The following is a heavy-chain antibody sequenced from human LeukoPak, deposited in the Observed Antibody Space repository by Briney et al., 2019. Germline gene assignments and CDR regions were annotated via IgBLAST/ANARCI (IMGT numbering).Heavy chain of an antibody. J-gene: IGHJ4*02. D-gene: IGHD3-22*01. CDR2: ISYDGSNK. V-gene: IGHV3-30*18. Sequence: GGSLRLSCAASGFTFSSHGMHWVRQAPGKGLEWVAVISYDGSNKYYADSVKGRFTISRDNSKNTLYLQMNSLRAEDTAVYYCAKIRERSYYYDSSGSFDYWGQGTLVTVSS. CDR1: GFTFSSHG. CDR3: AKIRERSYYYDSSGSFDY.